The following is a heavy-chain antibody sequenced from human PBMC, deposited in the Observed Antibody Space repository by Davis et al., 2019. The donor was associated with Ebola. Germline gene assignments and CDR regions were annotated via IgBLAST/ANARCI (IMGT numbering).Heavy chain of an antibody. Sequence: GRSLRPSFPPSGFPFSSYALHRVRQAPGKGLEWVAFIRYDGSNKYYADSLKGRFTISRDNSKNTLYLQMNSLRAEDTAVYYCARDTNYRDALDIWGQGTLVTVSS. J-gene: IGHJ3*02. V-gene: IGHV3-30*02. CDR1: GFPFSSYA. D-gene: IGHD1-7*01. CDR3: ARDTNYRDALDI. CDR2: IRYDGSNK.